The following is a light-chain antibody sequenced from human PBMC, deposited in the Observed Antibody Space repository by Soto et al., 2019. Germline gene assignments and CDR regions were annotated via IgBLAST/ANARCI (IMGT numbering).Light chain of an antibody. CDR2: DAS. CDR3: QQYNNWPPVT. J-gene: IGKJ1*01. V-gene: IGKV3-15*01. Sequence: EIVMTQSPATLSVSPGERATLSCRASQSVSSNLAWYQQKPGQGPRLLIFDASTSATGIPARFSGSGSGTEFTLTISSRQSEDFAVYYCQQYNNWPPVTFGQGTKVEIK. CDR1: QSVSSN.